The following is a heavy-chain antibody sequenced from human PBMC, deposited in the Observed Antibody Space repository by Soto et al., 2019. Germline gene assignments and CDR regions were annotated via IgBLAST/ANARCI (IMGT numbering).Heavy chain of an antibody. CDR1: GFSLSTSGEV. J-gene: IGHJ4*02. D-gene: IGHD3-3*01. CDR2: IYWDDDK. Sequence: SGPTLVNPTQTLTLTCTFSGFSLSTSGEVVGWIRQPPGKALEWLAVIYWDDDKRYTPSLKSRLTITKDTSKNQVVLTMTNMDPVDTATYYCAHAIAIFGVVITYYFDYWGQGILVTVSS. V-gene: IGHV2-5*02. CDR3: AHAIAIFGVVITYYFDY.